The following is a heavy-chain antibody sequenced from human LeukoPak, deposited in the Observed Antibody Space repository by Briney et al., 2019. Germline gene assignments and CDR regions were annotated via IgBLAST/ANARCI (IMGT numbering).Heavy chain of an antibody. CDR3: ARGRWLQLVRPPTYWYFDL. Sequence: SSETLSLTCAVYGGSFSGYYWSWIRQPPGKGLEWIGEINHSGSTNYNPSLKSRVTISVDTSKNQFSLKLSSVTAADTAVYYCARGRWLQLVRPPTYWYFDLWGRGTLVTVSS. CDR1: GGSFSGYY. J-gene: IGHJ2*01. V-gene: IGHV4-34*01. CDR2: INHSGST. D-gene: IGHD5-24*01.